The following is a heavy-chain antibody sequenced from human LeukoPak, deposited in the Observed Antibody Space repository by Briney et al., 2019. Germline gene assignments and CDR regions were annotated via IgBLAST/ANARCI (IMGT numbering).Heavy chain of an antibody. CDR1: GFTFSNYW. D-gene: IGHD3-16*01. Sequence: GSLRLSCAASGFTFSNYWMSWVRQAPGKGLEWIGYIYYSGSTNYNPSLKSRVTISVDTSKNQFSLKLSSVTAADTAVYYCARYEGYYYYGMDVWGQGTTVTVSS. CDR2: IYYSGST. J-gene: IGHJ6*02. CDR3: ARYEGYYYYGMDV. V-gene: IGHV4-59*08.